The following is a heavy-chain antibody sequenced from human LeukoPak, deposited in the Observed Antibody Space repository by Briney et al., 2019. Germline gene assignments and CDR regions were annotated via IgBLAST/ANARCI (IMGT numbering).Heavy chain of an antibody. Sequence: SETLSLTCTVSGGSINSSSYSWGWLRQPPGKGLEWIGSIFYSGHTYYNPSLKRRVTISVDSSKNQFSLKLSSVTAADTTLYYCARQSYGAFDIWGPGTMVTVSS. CDR2: IFYSGHT. CDR1: GGSINSSSYS. D-gene: IGHD3-10*01. V-gene: IGHV4-39*01. CDR3: ARQSYGAFDI. J-gene: IGHJ3*02.